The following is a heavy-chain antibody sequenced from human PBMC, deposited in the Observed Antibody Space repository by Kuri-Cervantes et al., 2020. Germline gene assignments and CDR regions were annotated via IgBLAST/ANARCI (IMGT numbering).Heavy chain of an antibody. CDR3: AKSGITNRLAATYDY. J-gene: IGHJ4*02. V-gene: IGHV4-59*05. Sequence: SETLSLTCTVSGGSISSYYWSWIRQPAGKGLEWIGRIYHSGSTSYNPSLKSRVTISVDTSKNQFSLKLSSVTAADTAVYYCAKSGITNRLAATYDYWGQGTLVTVSS. CDR2: IYHSGST. D-gene: IGHD2-15*01. CDR1: GGSISSYY.